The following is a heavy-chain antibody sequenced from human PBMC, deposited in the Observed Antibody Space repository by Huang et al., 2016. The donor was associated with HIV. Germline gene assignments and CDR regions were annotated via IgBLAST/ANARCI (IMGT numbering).Heavy chain of an antibody. CDR3: AREVRSVDTDRPDGYYYRGLDV. V-gene: IGHV4-39*02. Sequence: QLRESGPGLVTPSETLSLTCSASGTSMTSSTFYWGWVRQPPGRGLEWIGSVHFLGKPDHNPSLKGRVTISIDKANKQYSMRLTSVTAADTAVYFCAREVRSVDTDRPDGYYYRGLDVWGQGTTVMVSS. D-gene: IGHD2-2*03. CDR2: VHFLGKP. J-gene: IGHJ6*02. CDR1: GTSMTSSTFY.